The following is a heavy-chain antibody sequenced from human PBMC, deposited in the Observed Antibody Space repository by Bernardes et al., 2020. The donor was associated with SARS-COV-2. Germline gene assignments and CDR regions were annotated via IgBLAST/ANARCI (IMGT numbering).Heavy chain of an antibody. CDR3: ARGREYGDYFDY. CDR1: VGSISGYY. J-gene: IGHJ4*02. Sequence: SETLSLTCTVSVGSISGYYWSWIREPAGRGLEWIGRVFPSGSTSYNPSLKSRLTMSVDTSKNQFSLKVNSVTAADTAMYYCARGREYGDYFDYWGQGTPVTVSS. V-gene: IGHV4-4*07. D-gene: IGHD4-17*01. CDR2: VFPSGST.